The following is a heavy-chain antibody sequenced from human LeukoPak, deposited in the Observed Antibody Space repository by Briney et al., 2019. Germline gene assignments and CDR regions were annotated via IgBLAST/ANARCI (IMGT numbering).Heavy chain of an antibody. CDR1: GFAFSSYS. CDR2: VSRRSSFI. Sequence: GGSLRLSCAASGFAFSSYSMNWVRQTPGKGLEWVSSVSRRSSFIFYADSVQGRFTVSRDDAKDSLFLQMNSLRAEDTAVYYCARVSDAYDYFFDYWGQGTLVTVSS. D-gene: IGHD5-12*01. V-gene: IGHV3-21*01. J-gene: IGHJ4*02. CDR3: ARVSDAYDYFFDY.